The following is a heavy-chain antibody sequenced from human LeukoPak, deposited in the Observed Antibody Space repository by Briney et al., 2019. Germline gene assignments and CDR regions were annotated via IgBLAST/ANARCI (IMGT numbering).Heavy chain of an antibody. D-gene: IGHD3-10*01. Sequence: GASVKVSCKASGGTFSSYAISWVRQAPGQGLEWMGRIIPILGIANYAQKFQGRVTITADKSTSTAYMELSSLRSEDTAVYYCARDLSASGSGSYGSWFDPWGQGTLVTVSS. CDR2: IIPILGIA. V-gene: IGHV1-69*04. J-gene: IGHJ5*02. CDR1: GGTFSSYA. CDR3: ARDLSASGSGSYGSWFDP.